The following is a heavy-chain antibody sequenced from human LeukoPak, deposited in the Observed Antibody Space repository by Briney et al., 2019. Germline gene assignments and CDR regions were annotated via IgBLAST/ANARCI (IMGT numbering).Heavy chain of an antibody. V-gene: IGHV3-23*01. CDR2: ITGNGGGT. Sequence: GGSLRLSCAASGITFSNYAVSWFRQAPGKGQEWVSSITGNGGGTYYADFGKGRFTISRDNSKSTLYLQMSSLRAERTAVYYCAKDPNGDYVGAFDMWGPGTMVTVSS. CDR3: AKDPNGDYVGAFDM. CDR1: GITFSNYA. D-gene: IGHD4-17*01. J-gene: IGHJ3*02.